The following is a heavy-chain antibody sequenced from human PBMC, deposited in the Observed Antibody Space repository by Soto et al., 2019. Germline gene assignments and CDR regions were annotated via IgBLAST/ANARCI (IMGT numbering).Heavy chain of an antibody. V-gene: IGHV4-59*01. Sequence: LSLTCTVSGGSISSYYWSWIRQPPGKGLEWIGYIYYSGSTNYNPSLKSRVTISVDTSKNQFSLKLSSVTAADTAVYYCARVAYCGGDCYSDWYFDLWGRGTLVTVSS. CDR1: GGSISSYY. CDR3: ARVAYCGGDCYSDWYFDL. CDR2: IYYSGST. D-gene: IGHD2-21*02. J-gene: IGHJ2*01.